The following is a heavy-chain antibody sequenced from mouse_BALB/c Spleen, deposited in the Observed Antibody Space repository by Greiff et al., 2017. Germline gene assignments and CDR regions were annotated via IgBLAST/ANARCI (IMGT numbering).Heavy chain of an antibody. CDR2: INPSTGYT. V-gene: IGHV1-7*01. Sequence: QVQLQQSGAELAKPGASVKMSCKASGYTFTSYWMHWVKQRPGQGLEWIGYINPSTGYTEYNQKFKDKATLTVDKSSSTAYMQLSSLTSEDSAVYYCTRSPYYYDYDEDYAMDYWGQGTSVTVSS. CDR3: TRSPYYYDYDEDYAMDY. CDR1: GYTFTSYW. J-gene: IGHJ4*01. D-gene: IGHD2-4*01.